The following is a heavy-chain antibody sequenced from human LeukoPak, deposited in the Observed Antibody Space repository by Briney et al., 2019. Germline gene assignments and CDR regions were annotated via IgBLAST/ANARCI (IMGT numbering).Heavy chain of an antibody. D-gene: IGHD2-2*01. CDR3: ARDTYCDSTSCRFTQVQY. Sequence: ASAKVSCKGSGYTFTSYGISWVRQAPGQGLEWMGWISAYNGNTNYAQKLQGRVTMTTDTSTSTAYMELRSLRSDDTAVYYCARDTYCDSTSCRFTQVQYWGQGTLVTVSS. V-gene: IGHV1-18*04. J-gene: IGHJ1*01. CDR2: ISAYNGNT. CDR1: GYTFTSYG.